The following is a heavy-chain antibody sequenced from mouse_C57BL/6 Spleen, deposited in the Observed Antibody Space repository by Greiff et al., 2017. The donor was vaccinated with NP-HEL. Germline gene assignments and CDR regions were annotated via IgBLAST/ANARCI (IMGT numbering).Heavy chain of an antibody. D-gene: IGHD2-3*01. CDR2: IDPETGGT. CDR3: TRRLLQSPAYCDV. J-gene: IGHJ1*03. CDR1: GYTFTDYE. Sequence: VQGVESGAELVRPGASVTLSCKASGYTFTDYEMHWLKQTPVHGREWIGAIDPETGGTAYNQKFKGKAILTADKSSSTAYMELRSMTSEDPAVYYCTRRLLQSPAYCDVWGTGTTVTVSS. V-gene: IGHV1-15*01.